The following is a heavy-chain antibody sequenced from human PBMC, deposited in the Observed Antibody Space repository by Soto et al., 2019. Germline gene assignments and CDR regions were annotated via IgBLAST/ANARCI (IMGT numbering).Heavy chain of an antibody. D-gene: IGHD2-15*01. J-gene: IGHJ3*02. V-gene: IGHV1-3*01. Sequence: QVQLVQSGAEVKKPGASVKVSCKASGYTFTSYAMHWVRQAPGQRLEWMGWINAGNGNTKYSQKFQGRVTITRDTSASTAYMELSSLRSEDTAVYYCARDGSGGSCYSPAFDIWGQGTMVTVSS. CDR1: GYTFTSYA. CDR2: INAGNGNT. CDR3: ARDGSGGSCYSPAFDI.